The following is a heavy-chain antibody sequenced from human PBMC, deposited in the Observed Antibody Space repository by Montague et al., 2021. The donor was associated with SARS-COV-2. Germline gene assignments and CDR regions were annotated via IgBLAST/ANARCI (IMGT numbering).Heavy chain of an antibody. D-gene: IGHD3-10*01. V-gene: IGHV4-59*08. J-gene: IGHJ4*02. CDR3: ARFFRVGTSSAFDR. CDR1: GASIMGYH. CDR2: VRDTGTT. Sequence: SETLSLPCGVSGASIMGYHWSWVRKPPGRGLEWIGDVRDTGTTNYNPSLHNRITISIDTSEGQFSLRLTSVTAADTAVYYCARFFRVGTSSAFDRWGQGIPVTVSS.